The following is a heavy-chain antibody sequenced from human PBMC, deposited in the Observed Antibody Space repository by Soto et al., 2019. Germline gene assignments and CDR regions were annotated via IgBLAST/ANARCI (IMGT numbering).Heavy chain of an antibody. CDR1: GGTFSSYA. J-gene: IGHJ6*02. CDR2: IVPIFGTA. Sequence: QVQLVQSGAEVKKPGSSVKVSCKASGGTFSSYAISWVRQAPGQGLEWMGGIVPIFGTANYAQKFQGRVTITADESTRTAYMELSSLRSEDTAVYYCASRGPDSSEAGAYYYYYGMDVWGQGTTVTVS. CDR3: ASRGPDSSEAGAYYYYYGMDV. V-gene: IGHV1-69*01. D-gene: IGHD6-19*01.